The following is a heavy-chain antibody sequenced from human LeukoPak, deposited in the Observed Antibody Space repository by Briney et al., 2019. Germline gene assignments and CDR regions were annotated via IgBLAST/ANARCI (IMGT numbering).Heavy chain of an antibody. CDR2: INHSGST. Sequence: SETLSLTCAVYGGSFSGYYWSWIRQPPGKGLEWIGEINHSGSTNYNPSLKSRVTISVDTSKNQFSLKLSSVTAADTAVYYCARRSSGPYWDYWGQGTLVTVSS. D-gene: IGHD6-19*01. J-gene: IGHJ4*02. V-gene: IGHV4-34*01. CDR3: ARRSSGPYWDY. CDR1: GGSFSGYY.